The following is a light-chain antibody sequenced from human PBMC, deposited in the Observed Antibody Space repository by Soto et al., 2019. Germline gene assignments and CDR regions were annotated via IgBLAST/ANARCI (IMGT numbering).Light chain of an antibody. CDR3: QQYGTPRSVT. V-gene: IGKV3-20*01. J-gene: IGKJ5*01. Sequence: EIVLTQSPGTLSLSPGEEATLSCRASQSVDSNYLAWYQQKPGQTPRLIIYGASGRADGIPHRFSGSGFGTDFTLTISKVEPEDFAVYYCQQYGTPRSVTFGQGTRL. CDR1: QSVDSNY. CDR2: GAS.